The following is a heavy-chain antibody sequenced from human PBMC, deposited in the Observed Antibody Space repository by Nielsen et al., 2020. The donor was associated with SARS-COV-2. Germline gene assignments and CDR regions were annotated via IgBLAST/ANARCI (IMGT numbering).Heavy chain of an antibody. D-gene: IGHD6-13*01. V-gene: IGHV4-34*01. CDR2: INHGGST. Sequence: WIRQPPGKGLEWIGEINHGGSTNYNPSLKSRVTISVDTSKNQFSLKLSSVTAADTAVYYCRIAAFWGQGTMVTVSS. J-gene: IGHJ3*01. CDR3: RIAAF.